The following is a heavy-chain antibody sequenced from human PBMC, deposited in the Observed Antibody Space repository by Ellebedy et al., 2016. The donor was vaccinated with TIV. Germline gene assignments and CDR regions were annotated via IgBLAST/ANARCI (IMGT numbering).Heavy chain of an antibody. CDR1: GYTFTSHG. CDR3: AREITIIRLRGYFDL. J-gene: IGHJ4*02. Sequence: ASVKVSCKASGYTFTSHGISWVRQAPGQGLEWMGWVSVYNGETKYAQRLQGRVAMTTDTSTSTAYMELRSLRFDDTAVYYCAREITIIRLRGYFDLWGQGTLVIVSS. V-gene: IGHV1-18*04. CDR2: VSVYNGET. D-gene: IGHD4-17*01.